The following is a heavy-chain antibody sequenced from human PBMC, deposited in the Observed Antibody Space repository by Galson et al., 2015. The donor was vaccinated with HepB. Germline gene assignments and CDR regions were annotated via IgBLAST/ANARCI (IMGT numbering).Heavy chain of an antibody. D-gene: IGHD6-19*01. V-gene: IGHV1-18*01. CDR2: ISVYNGNT. Sequence: QSGAEVKKPGASVKVSCKASGYTFSSYGISWVRQAPGQGLEWMGWISVYNGNTNYAQNLQGRVTMTTDTSTSTAYMDLRSLRSDDTAVYYCVRDQMRSQWVDSDYFDYWGQGTLVT. CDR3: VRDQMRSQWVDSDYFDY. CDR1: GYTFSSYG. J-gene: IGHJ4*02.